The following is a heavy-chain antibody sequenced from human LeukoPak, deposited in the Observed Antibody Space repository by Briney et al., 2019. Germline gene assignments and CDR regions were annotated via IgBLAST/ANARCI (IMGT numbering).Heavy chain of an antibody. CDR2: IRSKAYGETK. CDR3: TRMGINKVGATPFDY. V-gene: IGHV3-49*04. J-gene: IGHJ4*02. Sequence: PGGSLRLSCAASGFAFSSYWMSWVRQAPGKGLEWVGFIRSKAYGETKEYAASVKGRFTISRDDSKSIAYLQMNSLKTEDTAVYYCTRMGINKVGATPFDYWGQGTLVTVSS. D-gene: IGHD1-26*01. CDR1: GFAFSSYW.